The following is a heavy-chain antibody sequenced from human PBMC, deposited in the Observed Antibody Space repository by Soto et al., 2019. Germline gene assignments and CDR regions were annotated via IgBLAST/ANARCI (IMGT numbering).Heavy chain of an antibody. CDR2: ISGSGASS. CDR3: AKDLVTLPR. V-gene: IGHV3-23*01. D-gene: IGHD2-8*02. Sequence: PGGSLRLSCAASGFTFSEYAMTWVRQAPGKGLEWVSAISGSGASSYYADSVRGRFSISRDNSKNTLFLQMNSLRAEDTAVYYCAKDLVTLPRWGQGALVTVSS. J-gene: IGHJ4*02. CDR1: GFTFSEYA.